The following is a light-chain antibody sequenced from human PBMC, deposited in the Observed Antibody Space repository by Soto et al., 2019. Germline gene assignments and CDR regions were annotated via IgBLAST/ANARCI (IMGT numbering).Light chain of an antibody. CDR2: KAS. CDR3: QQYNGYPVT. Sequence: DIQMTQSPSTLSASVGDRVTITCRASQSISSWLAWYQQKPGKAPKLLIYKASSLESGVPSRLSGSGSGTEFTLTISSLQPDDFATYYCQQYNGYPVTFGQGTKVDIK. J-gene: IGKJ1*01. V-gene: IGKV1-5*03. CDR1: QSISSW.